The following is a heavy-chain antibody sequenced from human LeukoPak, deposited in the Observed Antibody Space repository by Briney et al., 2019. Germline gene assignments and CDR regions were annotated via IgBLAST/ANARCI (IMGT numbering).Heavy chain of an antibody. Sequence: SVKVSCKASGGTFSSYAISWVRQAPGQGLEWMGRIIPILGIANYAQKFQGRVTITADKSTSTAYMELSSLRSEDTAVYYCARVAEAGYYFDYWGQGTLVTVSS. D-gene: IGHD6-19*01. CDR3: ARVAEAGYYFDY. CDR2: IIPILGIA. CDR1: GGTFSSYA. J-gene: IGHJ4*02. V-gene: IGHV1-69*04.